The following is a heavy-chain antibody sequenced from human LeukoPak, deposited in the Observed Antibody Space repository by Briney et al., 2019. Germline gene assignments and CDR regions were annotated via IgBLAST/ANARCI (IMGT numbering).Heavy chain of an antibody. Sequence: GASVKVSCKASGGTFSSYAISWVRQAPGQGLEWMGGIIPIFGTANYAQKFQGRVTITADESTSTAYMELSSLRSEDTGVYYCARGCSSTSCYAFYGMDFWGKGTTVTVSS. V-gene: IGHV1-69*01. CDR3: ARGCSSTSCYAFYGMDF. D-gene: IGHD2-2*01. J-gene: IGHJ6*04. CDR2: IIPIFGTA. CDR1: GGTFSSYA.